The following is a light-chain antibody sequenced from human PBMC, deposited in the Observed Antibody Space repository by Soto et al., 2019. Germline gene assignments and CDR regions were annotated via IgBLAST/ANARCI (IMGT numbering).Light chain of an antibody. V-gene: IGLV1-44*01. J-gene: IGLJ2*01. CDR3: SSYTTSSTVL. CDR1: SSNIGSNT. CDR2: SNN. Sequence: QSVLTQPPSASGTPGQRVTISCSGSSSNIGSNTVNWYQQLPGTAPKLLIYSNNQRPSGVPDRFSGSKSGTSASLAISGLQSEDEADYHCSSYTTSSTVLFGGGTKLTVL.